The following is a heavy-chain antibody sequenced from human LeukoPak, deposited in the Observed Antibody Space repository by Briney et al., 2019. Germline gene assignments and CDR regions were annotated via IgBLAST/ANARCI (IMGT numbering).Heavy chain of an antibody. Sequence: GGSLRLSCAASGFTFSSYSMNWVRQAPGKGLEWVSVIYSGGSTYYADSVKGRFTISRHNSNNTLYLQMNSLRAEDTAVYYCARGSYYYGMDVWGQGTTVTVSS. J-gene: IGHJ6*02. CDR1: GFTFSSYS. CDR2: IYSGGST. V-gene: IGHV3-53*04. CDR3: ARGSYYYGMDV.